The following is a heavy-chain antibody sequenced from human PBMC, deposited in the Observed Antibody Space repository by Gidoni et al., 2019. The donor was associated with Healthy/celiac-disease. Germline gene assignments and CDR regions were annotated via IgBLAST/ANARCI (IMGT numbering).Heavy chain of an antibody. J-gene: IGHJ4*02. V-gene: IGHV3-48*02. D-gene: IGHD2-21*01. CDR2: NSSSSSTI. CDR3: ARDGLAYCGGDCYSGDY. CDR1: GFPFSSYS. Sequence: ELQLVESGGGLVQPGGSLRLSCAAAGFPFSSYSRNWVRQAPGKVLEWVSDNSSSSSTIYYADSVKGRFTISRDNAKNALYLQMNSMRDEDTAVYYCARDGLAYCGGDCYSGDYWGQGTLVTVSS.